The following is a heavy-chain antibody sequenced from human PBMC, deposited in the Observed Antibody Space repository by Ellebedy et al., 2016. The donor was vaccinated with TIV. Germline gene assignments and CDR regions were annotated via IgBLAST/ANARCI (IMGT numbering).Heavy chain of an antibody. D-gene: IGHD1-1*01. Sequence: SETLSLTXTVSGGSISSSSYYWGWIRQPPGKGLEWIGSIYYSGSTYYNPSLKSRVTISVDTSKNQFSLKLSSVTAADTAVYYCARDKPGTTFWFDPWGQGTLVTVSS. CDR1: GGSISSSSYY. CDR3: ARDKPGTTFWFDP. CDR2: IYYSGST. J-gene: IGHJ5*02. V-gene: IGHV4-39*07.